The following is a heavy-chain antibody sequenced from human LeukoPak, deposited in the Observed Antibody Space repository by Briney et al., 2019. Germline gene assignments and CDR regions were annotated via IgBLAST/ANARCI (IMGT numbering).Heavy chain of an antibody. CDR1: GFTFSSYG. V-gene: IGHV3-33*01. CDR3: ARDKATVTTYHFDY. Sequence: GGSLRLSCAAPGFTFSSYGMHWVRQAPGKGLEWVAVIRYDGSNVYYADSVKGRFTISRDSSKNTLYLQMNSLRAEDTAVYYCARDKATVTTYHFDYWGQGTLVTVSS. D-gene: IGHD4-17*01. CDR2: IRYDGSNV. J-gene: IGHJ4*02.